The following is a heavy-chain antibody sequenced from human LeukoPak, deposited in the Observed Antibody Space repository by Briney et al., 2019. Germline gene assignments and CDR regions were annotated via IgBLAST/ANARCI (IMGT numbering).Heavy chain of an antibody. CDR1: GCSISSCPYY. V-gene: IGHV4-61*02. J-gene: IGHJ3*02. CDR2: YSSSEST. D-gene: IGHD2-15*01. CDR3: TSFVVADSDAFEI. Sequence: PSETLSLTCSVSGCSISSCPYYWNWVPQPAGKGLEWIRRYSSSESTTYSPSIQSRVTMSVGTSNNHFSLRLTSVTAAHTSLYFCTSFVVADSDAFEIWGQGTMVTVSS.